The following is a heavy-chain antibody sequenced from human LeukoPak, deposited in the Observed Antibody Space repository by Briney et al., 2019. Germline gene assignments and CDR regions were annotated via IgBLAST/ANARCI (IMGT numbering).Heavy chain of an antibody. CDR1: GFTFSSYS. Sequence: GGSLRLSCAASGFTFSSYSMNWVRQAPGKGLEWVSSISSSSSYIYHADSVKGRFTISRDNAKNSLYLQMNSLRAEDTAVYYCARDLGSAALLRYYGMDVWGQGTTVTVSS. CDR2: ISSSSSYI. CDR3: ARDLGSAALLRYYGMDV. D-gene: IGHD6-6*01. V-gene: IGHV3-21*01. J-gene: IGHJ6*02.